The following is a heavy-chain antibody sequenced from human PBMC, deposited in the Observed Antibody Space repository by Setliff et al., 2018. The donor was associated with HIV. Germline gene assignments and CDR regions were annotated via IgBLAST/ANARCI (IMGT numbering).Heavy chain of an antibody. V-gene: IGHV4-39*01. J-gene: IGHJ5*02. CDR3: ARVPVAGANWFDP. CDR2: VPQSGST. CDR1: GVSINRTDHY. Sequence: SETLSLTCSVSGVSINRTDHYWGWIRQSPGKRLEWIGSVPQSGSTYYNPSLKSRITISVDRSKNLFSLKLISVTAADQGVYYCARVPVAGANWFDPWGLGTLVTAPQ. D-gene: IGHD2-21*01.